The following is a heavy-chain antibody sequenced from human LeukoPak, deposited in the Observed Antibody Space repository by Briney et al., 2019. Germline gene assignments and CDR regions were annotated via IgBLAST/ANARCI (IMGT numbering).Heavy chain of an antibody. J-gene: IGHJ6*02. CDR2: ISAYNGNT. CDR1: GYTFTSYG. CDR3: ARDKQRDYYYYGMDV. V-gene: IGHV1-18*01. D-gene: IGHD6-13*01. Sequence: ASVKVSCKASGYTFTSYGISWVRQAPGQGLEWMGWISAYNGNTNYAQKLKGRVTMTTDTSTSTAYMELRSLRSDDTAVYYCARDKQRDYYYYGMDVWGQGTTVTVSS.